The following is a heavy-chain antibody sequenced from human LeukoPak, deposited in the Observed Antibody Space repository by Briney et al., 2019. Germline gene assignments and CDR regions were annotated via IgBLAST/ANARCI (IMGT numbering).Heavy chain of an antibody. Sequence: LGESLKISCKGSGYSFTSYWIGWVRQMPGKGLEWMGIIYPGDSDTRYSPSFQGQVTISADKSISTAYLQWSSLKASDTAMYYCARGGRGYSYGSGGADDAFDIWGQGTMVTVSS. J-gene: IGHJ3*02. CDR2: IYPGDSDT. D-gene: IGHD5-18*01. V-gene: IGHV5-51*01. CDR3: ARGGRGYSYGSGGADDAFDI. CDR1: GYSFTSYW.